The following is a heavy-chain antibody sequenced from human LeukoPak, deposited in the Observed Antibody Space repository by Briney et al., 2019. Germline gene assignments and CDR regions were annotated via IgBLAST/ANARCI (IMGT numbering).Heavy chain of an antibody. D-gene: IGHD3-22*01. CDR2: IVVGSGNT. CDR3: AADRGYYDSSGYYLHAFDI. J-gene: IGHJ3*02. V-gene: IGHV1-58*02. CDR1: GFTFTSSA. Sequence: ASVKASCKASGFTFTSSAMQWVRQARGQRLEWIGWIVVGSGNTNYAQKFQERVTITRDMSTSTAYMELSSLRSEDTAVYYCAADRGYYDSSGYYLHAFDIWGQGTMVTVSS.